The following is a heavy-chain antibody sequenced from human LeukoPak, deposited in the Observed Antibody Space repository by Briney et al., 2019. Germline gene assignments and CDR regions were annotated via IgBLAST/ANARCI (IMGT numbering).Heavy chain of an antibody. Sequence: PGGSLRLSCAASGFTFSSYGMHWVRQAPGKGLEWVAFIRYDGSNKYYADSVKGRFTISRDNSKNTLYLQMNSLRAEDTAVYYCAKDPGRGYSYGRFDYWGQGTLVTVSS. D-gene: IGHD5-18*01. CDR2: IRYDGSNK. V-gene: IGHV3-30*02. CDR1: GFTFSSYG. CDR3: AKDPGRGYSYGRFDY. J-gene: IGHJ4*02.